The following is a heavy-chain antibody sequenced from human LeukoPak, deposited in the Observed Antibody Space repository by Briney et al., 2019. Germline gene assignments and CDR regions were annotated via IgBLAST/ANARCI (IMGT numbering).Heavy chain of an antibody. CDR2: IYYSGST. CDR1: GGSISSGGYY. J-gene: IGHJ4*02. V-gene: IGHV4-31*03. D-gene: IGHD3-9*01. Sequence: SETLSLTCTVSGGSISSGGYYWSWIRQHPGKGLEWIGYIYYSGSTYHNPSLKSRVTISVDTSKNQFSLKLSSVTAADTAVYYCARGNDILTGIDYWGQGTLVTVSS. CDR3: ARGNDILTGIDY.